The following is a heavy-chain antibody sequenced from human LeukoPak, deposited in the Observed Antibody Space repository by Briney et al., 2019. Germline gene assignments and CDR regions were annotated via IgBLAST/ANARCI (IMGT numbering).Heavy chain of an antibody. CDR2: IIPISGTA. D-gene: IGHD2-8*01. V-gene: IGHV1-69*05. CDR3: ATYCTNGVCSFDY. J-gene: IGHJ4*02. CDR1: GGTFSSYA. Sequence: SVKVSCKASGGTFSSYAISWVRQAPGQGLEWMGRIIPISGTANYAQKFQGRVTITTDESTSTAYMELSSLRSEDTAVYYCATYCTNGVCSFDYWGQGTLVTVSS.